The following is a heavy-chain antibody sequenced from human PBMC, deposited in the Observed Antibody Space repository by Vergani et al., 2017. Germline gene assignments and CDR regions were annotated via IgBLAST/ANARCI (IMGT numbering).Heavy chain of an antibody. Sequence: EEHLVESGGGLVKPGGSLRLSCVASGFTFGSYSVNWVRQAPGRGLEWVSYISSSGNYVYYAASVKGRFSISRDNAKKLLSLQMNSLRADDTAVYYCARDQCSGTNLHHSGLDVWGQGTTVTVSS. V-gene: IGHV3-21*01. CDR3: ARDQCSGTNLHHSGLDV. J-gene: IGHJ6*02. D-gene: IGHD3-10*02. CDR1: GFTFGSYS. CDR2: ISSSGNYV.